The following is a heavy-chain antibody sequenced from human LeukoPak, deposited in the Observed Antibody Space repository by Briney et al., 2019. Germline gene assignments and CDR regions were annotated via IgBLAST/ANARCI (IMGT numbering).Heavy chain of an antibody. CDR3: ARDGFLLGSSCYVWAY. D-gene: IGHD6-13*01. V-gene: IGHV3-21*01. CDR2: ISSTSSYI. CDR1: RFTLSRYS. J-gene: IGHJ4*02. Sequence: GRTLRLSPAASRFTLSRYSMNCGREAPGQGREWVSSISSTSSYIYYADSVTGRFTSSRDNAKKSLYLQMNSLRAENTAVYYCARDGFLLGSSCYVWAYWGQGTLVTVSS.